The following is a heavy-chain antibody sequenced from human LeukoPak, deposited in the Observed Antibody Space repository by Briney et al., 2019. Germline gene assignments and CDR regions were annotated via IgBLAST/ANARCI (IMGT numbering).Heavy chain of an antibody. D-gene: IGHD3-22*01. J-gene: IGHJ4*02. CDR1: GITLSSYG. CDR3: AKRGVVIRVILVGFYKEAYYFDS. V-gene: IGHV3-23*01. Sequence: GGSLRLSCAVSGITLSSYGMSWVRQAPGMGLEWVAGISGSAGGTYYADSVKGRFTISRDNAKNTLYLQLNNLRAEDTAVYFCAKRGVVIRVILVGFYKEAYYFDSWGQGALVTVSS. CDR2: ISGSAGGT.